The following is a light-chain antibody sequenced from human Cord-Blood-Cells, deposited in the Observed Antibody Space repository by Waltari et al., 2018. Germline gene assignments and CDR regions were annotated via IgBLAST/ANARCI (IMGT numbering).Light chain of an antibody. V-gene: IGKV1-5*03. CDR3: QQYNSYSWT. J-gene: IGKJ1*01. Sequence: DIQMTQSPSTLSASVGDRVPLTCRASPSISSWLAWYQQKPGKAPKLLIYKASSLESGVPSRFSGSGSGTEFTLTISSLQPDDFATYYCQQYNSYSWTFGQGTKVEIK. CDR2: KAS. CDR1: PSISSW.